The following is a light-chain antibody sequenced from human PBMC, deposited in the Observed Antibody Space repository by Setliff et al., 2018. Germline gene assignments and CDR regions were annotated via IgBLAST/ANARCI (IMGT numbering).Light chain of an antibody. Sequence: QSVLTQPASVSGSPGQLITISCTGTSSDIGGYNYVSWYQQHPGKAPKFMIYEVSNRPSGVSNRFSGSKSGNTASLTISGLQAEDEADYYCSSYTSSGTDVFGSGTKVTVL. CDR2: EVS. CDR3: SSYTSSGTDV. CDR1: SSDIGGYNY. V-gene: IGLV2-14*01. J-gene: IGLJ1*01.